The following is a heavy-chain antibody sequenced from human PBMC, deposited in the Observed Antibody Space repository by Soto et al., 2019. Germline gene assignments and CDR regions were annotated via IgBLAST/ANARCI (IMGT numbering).Heavy chain of an antibody. V-gene: IGHV1-69*13. CDR2: IIPIFGTA. CDR3: ARDISRDIVVVGKMDV. D-gene: IGHD2-21*01. CDR1: GGTFSSYA. J-gene: IGHJ6*02. Sequence: SVKVSCKASGGTFSSYAISWVRQAPGQGREGMGGIIPIFGTAYYAQKFQGRVTITADDSTSTAYTELSSLRSEDTAVYYCARDISRDIVVVGKMDVWGQGTKVTVSS.